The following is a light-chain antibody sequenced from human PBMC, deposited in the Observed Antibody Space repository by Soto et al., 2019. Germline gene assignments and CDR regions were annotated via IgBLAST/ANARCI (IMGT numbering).Light chain of an antibody. CDR1: QTIAMY. CDR2: TTS. CDR3: QQSFTTPYT. V-gene: IGKV1-39*01. Sequence: DIQMTQSPSSLSASVGDRVTITRRASQTIAMYVNWFQQKPGKAPKPLIYTTSSLQSGVPPRFSGSGSETDFTLTISRLQPEDSATYYCQQSFTTPYTFGQGTKLEIK. J-gene: IGKJ2*01.